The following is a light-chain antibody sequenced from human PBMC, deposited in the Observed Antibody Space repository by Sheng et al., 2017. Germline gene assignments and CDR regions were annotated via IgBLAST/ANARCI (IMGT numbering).Light chain of an antibody. CDR3: SSYTSSSTLGV. V-gene: IGLV2-14*03. Sequence: QSALTQPASVSGSPGQSITISCTGTSSDVDGYNYVSWYQQHPGKAPKLMIYDISNRPSGVSNRFSGSKSGNTASLTISGLQAEDEADYYCSSYTSSSTLGVFGGGTKLTVL. CDR1: SSDVDGYNY. J-gene: IGLJ2*01. CDR2: DIS.